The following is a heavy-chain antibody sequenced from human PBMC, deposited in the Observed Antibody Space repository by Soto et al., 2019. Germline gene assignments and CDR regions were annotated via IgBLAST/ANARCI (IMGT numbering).Heavy chain of an antibody. CDR3: ARDYSSSSGGFDY. V-gene: IGHV3-33*01. Sequence: GGSLRLSCAASGFTFGSYGVHWVRQAPGKGLEWVAVIWYDGSHKYYADSVKGRFTISRDNSKNKLYLQMNSLGVEDTAVYYCARDYSSSSGGFDYWGQGTLVTVSS. D-gene: IGHD6-6*01. CDR1: GFTFGSYG. CDR2: IWYDGSHK. J-gene: IGHJ4*02.